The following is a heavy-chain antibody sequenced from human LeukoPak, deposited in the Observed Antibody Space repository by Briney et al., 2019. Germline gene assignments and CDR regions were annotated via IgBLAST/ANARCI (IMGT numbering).Heavy chain of an antibody. CDR1: GGSISSFF. V-gene: IGHV4-59*12. J-gene: IGHJ6*03. Sequence: PSETLSLTCTVSGGSISSFFWSWIRQPPGKGLEWIGYIYYSGSTYYNPSLKSRVTISVDTSKNQFSLKLSSVTAADTAVYYCARESSSWPYYYYYMDVWGKGTTVTVSS. D-gene: IGHD6-13*01. CDR2: IYYSGST. CDR3: ARESSSWPYYYYYMDV.